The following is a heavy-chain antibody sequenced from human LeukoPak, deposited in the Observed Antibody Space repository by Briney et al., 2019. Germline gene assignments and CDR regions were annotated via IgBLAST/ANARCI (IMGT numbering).Heavy chain of an antibody. CDR3: ARFSGRIGGGSDY. CDR2: MNPNSGNT. D-gene: IGHD2-15*01. Sequence: RASVKVSCKASGYTFTSYDINWVRQATGQGLEWMGWMNPNSGNTGYAQRFQGRVTITRNTSISTAYMELSSLRSEDTAVYYCARFSGRIGGGSDYWGQGTLVTVSS. V-gene: IGHV1-8*03. J-gene: IGHJ4*02. CDR1: GYTFTSYD.